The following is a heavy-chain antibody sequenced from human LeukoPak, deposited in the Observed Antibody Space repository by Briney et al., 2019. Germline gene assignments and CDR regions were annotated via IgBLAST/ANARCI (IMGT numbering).Heavy chain of an antibody. V-gene: IGHV3-23*01. J-gene: IGHJ3*02. Sequence: GGSLRLSCAASGFTFSSYAMSWVRQAPGKGLEWVSAISGSGGSTYYADSVKGRFTISRDNSKNTLYLQMNSLRAEDTAVYYCAIGGELLSAAFDIWGQGTMVTVSS. CDR3: AIGGELLSAAFDI. CDR2: ISGSGGST. D-gene: IGHD1-26*01. CDR1: GFTFSSYA.